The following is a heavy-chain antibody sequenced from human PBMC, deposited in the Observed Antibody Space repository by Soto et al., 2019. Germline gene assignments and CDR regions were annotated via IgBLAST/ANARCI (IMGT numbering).Heavy chain of an antibody. CDR2: IYYSGST. Sequence: SETLSLTCTVSGGSISSYYWSWIRQPPGKGLEWIGYIYYSGSTYYNSSLKSRVTISLDMSKNQFSLKLSSVTAADTAVYYCAGQPTAGSYYDLGSYYYYAMDVWGQGTTVTVSS. CDR3: AGQPTAGSYYDLGSYYYYAMDV. J-gene: IGHJ6*02. D-gene: IGHD3-10*01. V-gene: IGHV4-59*04. CDR1: GGSISSYY.